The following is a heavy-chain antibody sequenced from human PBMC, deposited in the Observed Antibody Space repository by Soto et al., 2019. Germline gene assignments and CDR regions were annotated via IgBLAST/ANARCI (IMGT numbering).Heavy chain of an antibody. CDR1: GFTFSIYA. Sequence: VGSLRLSCAASGFTFSIYAMTWVRQSPGKGLEWVSSMSRTGDNTYYADSVKGRFTISRDNSKNTLYLQMNSLRAEDTAIYYCAKDQSNSNPLYYFDFWGPGTLVTVSS. CDR2: MSRTGDNT. CDR3: AKDQSNSNPLYYFDF. J-gene: IGHJ4*02. V-gene: IGHV3-23*01. D-gene: IGHD3-22*01.